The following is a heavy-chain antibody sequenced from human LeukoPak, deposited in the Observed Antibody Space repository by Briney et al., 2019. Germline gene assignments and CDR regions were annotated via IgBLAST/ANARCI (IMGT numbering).Heavy chain of an antibody. J-gene: IGHJ4*02. CDR3: AKDRRYSGYDSLDY. CDR1: GFAFSYCW. CDR2: IKGDASEK. V-gene: IGHV3-7*03. Sequence: GGSLRLSCAASGFAFSYCWMSWVRQAPGKGLEWVAHIKGDASEKNYVDSVKGRFTISRDNSKNTLYLQMNSLRAEDTAVYYCAKDRRYSGYDSLDYWGQGTLVTVSS. D-gene: IGHD5-12*01.